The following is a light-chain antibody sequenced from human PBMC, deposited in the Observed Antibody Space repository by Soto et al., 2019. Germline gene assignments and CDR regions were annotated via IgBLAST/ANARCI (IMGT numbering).Light chain of an antibody. J-gene: IGKJ5*01. CDR1: ESVSRN. CDR3: QQYNSWPPIT. V-gene: IGKV3-15*01. Sequence: VMTQAPATLSVSPGERATLSCRASESVSRNLAWYQQKPGQAPRLLIYDASTRATGIPDRFSGGGSGTEFTLTISSLQSEDFVVYHCQQYNSWPPITFGQVTRLEIK. CDR2: DAS.